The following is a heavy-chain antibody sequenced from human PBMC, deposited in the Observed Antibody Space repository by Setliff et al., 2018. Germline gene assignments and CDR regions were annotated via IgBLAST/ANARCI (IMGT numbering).Heavy chain of an antibody. CDR3: ARGALYCDSSGYYPDY. Sequence: SVKVSCKASGGTFSSYAISWVRQAPGQGLEWMGGIIPIFGTANYAQKFQGRVTITADESTSTAYMELSSLRSEDTAVYYCARGALYCDSSGYYPDYWGQGTLVTVSS. CDR2: IIPIFGTA. CDR1: GGTFSSYA. D-gene: IGHD3-22*01. V-gene: IGHV1-69*13. J-gene: IGHJ4*02.